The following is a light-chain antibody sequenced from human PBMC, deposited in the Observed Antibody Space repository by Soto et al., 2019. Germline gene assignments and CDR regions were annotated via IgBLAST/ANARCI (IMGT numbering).Light chain of an antibody. CDR3: AAWDDSLNGYV. Sequence: QSVLTQPPSASGTPGQRVTISCSGGSSNIGTNAVNWYQQLPATAPKLLIYNNNQRPSGVPARFSGSKSGTSASLAISALQSEDEDDYYCAAWDDSLNGYVFGTGTKLTVL. CDR2: NNN. CDR1: SSNIGTNA. V-gene: IGLV1-44*01. J-gene: IGLJ1*01.